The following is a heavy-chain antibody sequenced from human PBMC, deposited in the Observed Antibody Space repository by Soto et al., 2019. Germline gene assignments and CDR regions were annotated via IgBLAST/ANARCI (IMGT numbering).Heavy chain of an antibody. J-gene: IGHJ6*02. V-gene: IGHV6-1*01. D-gene: IGHD3-16*01. CDR2: TYYRSKWYN. CDR3: ARGGGRSPYYYYGMDV. Sequence: SQTLSLTCAISGDSVSSNSAAWNWIRQSPSRGLEWLRRTYYRSKWYNDYAVSVKSRITINPDTSKNQFSLQLNSVTPEDTAVYYCARGGGRSPYYYYGMDVWGQGTTVTVSS. CDR1: GDSVSSNSAA.